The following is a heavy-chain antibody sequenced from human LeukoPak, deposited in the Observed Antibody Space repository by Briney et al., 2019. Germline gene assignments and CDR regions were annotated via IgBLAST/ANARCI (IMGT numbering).Heavy chain of an antibody. CDR2: INWNGGCT. D-gene: IGHD2-8*01. Sequence: GGSLRLSCAASGFTFDDYGMSWVRQAPGKGLEWVSGINWNGGCTGYADSVKGRFTISRDNAKNSLYLQMNSLRAEDTALYYCAREDCTNGVCPLDYYMDVWGKGTTVTVSS. CDR1: GFTFDDYG. V-gene: IGHV3-20*04. CDR3: AREDCTNGVCPLDYYMDV. J-gene: IGHJ6*03.